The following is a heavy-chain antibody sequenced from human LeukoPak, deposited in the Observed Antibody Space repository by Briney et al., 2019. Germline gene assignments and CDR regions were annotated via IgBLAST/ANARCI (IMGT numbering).Heavy chain of an antibody. V-gene: IGHV1-18*01. CDR1: GGSFNSYA. J-gene: IGHJ4*02. Sequence: ASVKVSCKASGGSFNSYAVGWVRQAPGQGLEWMGWISAYNGNTNYAQKLQGRVTMTTDTSTSTAYMELRSLRSDDTAVYYCATKRRHDGYSDYWGQGTLVTVSS. CDR3: ATKRRHDGYSDY. CDR2: ISAYNGNT. D-gene: IGHD2-21*01.